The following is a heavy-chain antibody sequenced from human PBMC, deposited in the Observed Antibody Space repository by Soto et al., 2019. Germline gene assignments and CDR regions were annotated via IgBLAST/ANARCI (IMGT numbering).Heavy chain of an antibody. V-gene: IGHV3-48*01. CDR2: FSSSISTI. J-gene: IGHJ6*03. CDR3: ARDQRDNWNYGYYYYMDV. Sequence: GGSLRLSCAASGFTFSSYSMNWGRQAPGKGLEWVSYFSSSISTIYYADSVKGRFTISRDNAKNSLYLQMNSLRAEDTAVYYCARDQRDNWNYGYYYYMDVWGKGTTVTVSS. D-gene: IGHD1-7*01. CDR1: GFTFSSYS.